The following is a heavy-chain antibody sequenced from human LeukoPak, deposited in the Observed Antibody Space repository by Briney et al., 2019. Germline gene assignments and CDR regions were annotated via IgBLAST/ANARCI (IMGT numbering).Heavy chain of an antibody. Sequence: SETLSLTCTVSGGSISSGDYYWSWIRQPPGKGLEWIGYIYYSGSTYYNPSLKSRVTISVDTSKNQFSLKLSSVTAADTAVYYCARDWGYYDSSGYFLTPGYFDYWGQGTLVTVSS. CDR3: ARDWGYYDSSGYFLTPGYFDY. D-gene: IGHD3-22*01. CDR1: GGSISSGDYY. V-gene: IGHV4-30-4*08. CDR2: IYYSGST. J-gene: IGHJ4*02.